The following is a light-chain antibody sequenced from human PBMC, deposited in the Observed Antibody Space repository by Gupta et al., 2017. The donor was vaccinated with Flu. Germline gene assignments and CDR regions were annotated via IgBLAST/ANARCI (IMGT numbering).Light chain of an antibody. J-gene: IGLJ3*02. Sequence: FMPTPPPSVSKSPGTTVTIHCTRSSDSVASNFMQWYQQRPGTAPTTVIYEDDQRPSGVPDRFSGSIEASTITATLTVAEVKAEDEDDYYCQAINTSNWVFGGGTKLTVL. CDR3: QAINTSNWV. CDR2: EDD. V-gene: IGLV6-57*03. CDR1: SDSVASNF.